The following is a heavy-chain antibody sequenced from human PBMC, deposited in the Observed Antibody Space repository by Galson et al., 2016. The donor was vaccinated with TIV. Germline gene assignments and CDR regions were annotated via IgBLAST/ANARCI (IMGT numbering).Heavy chain of an antibody. Sequence: SLRLSCAASALNVNDNYMTWVRQAPGKGLEWVAIMSSGGSLNYADFVRGRFTVSRDSSKNTLYLQMHSLRTDDTAIYYCTRERRFCGNNCYLSYYYGMDVWGQGTTVTVSS. CDR2: MSSGGSL. CDR3: TRERRFCGNNCYLSYYYGMDV. V-gene: IGHV3-66*02. D-gene: IGHD2-21*01. J-gene: IGHJ6*02. CDR1: ALNVNDNY.